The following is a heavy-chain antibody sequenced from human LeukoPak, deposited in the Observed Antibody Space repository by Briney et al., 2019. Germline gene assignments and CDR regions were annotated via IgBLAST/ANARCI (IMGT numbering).Heavy chain of an antibody. Sequence: GRSLRFSCAASGFTFSSYGMHWVRQAPGKGLEWVAFIRPDASKEYHADSVKGRFIISRDNSKKILYLQMNSLRVEDTAMYYCAKEAGFFDVWGQGAMVIVSS. V-gene: IGHV3-30*02. CDR3: AKEAGFFDV. CDR2: IRPDASKE. J-gene: IGHJ3*01. CDR1: GFTFSSYG.